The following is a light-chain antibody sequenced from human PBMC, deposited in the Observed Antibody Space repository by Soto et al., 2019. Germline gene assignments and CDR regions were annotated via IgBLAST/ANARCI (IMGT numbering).Light chain of an antibody. CDR1: QSVSSSY. V-gene: IGKV3-15*01. J-gene: IGKJ2*01. CDR2: GAS. Sequence: EIVLTQSPGTLSLSPGERATLSCRASQSVSSSYLAWYQQKPGQAPRLLIYGASTRATGIPARFSGSGSGTEFTLTISSLQSEDFAVYYCQQYNNWPPSYTFGQGTKVDIK. CDR3: QQYNNWPPSYT.